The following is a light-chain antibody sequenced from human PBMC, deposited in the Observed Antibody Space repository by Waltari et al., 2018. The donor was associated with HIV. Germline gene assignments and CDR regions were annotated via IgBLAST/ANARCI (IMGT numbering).Light chain of an antibody. V-gene: IGLV2-23*01. CDR3: CSYAGSSSLVV. Sequence: QSALTQPASVSGSRGQSITISCPGIRSALGSPNLFSLYQKHPGKAPKVMIFEGSKRPSGVSNRFSGSKSGNTASLTISGLQAEDEADYYCCSYAGSSSLVVFGGGTKLTVL. CDR1: RSALGSPNL. CDR2: EGS. J-gene: IGLJ2*01.